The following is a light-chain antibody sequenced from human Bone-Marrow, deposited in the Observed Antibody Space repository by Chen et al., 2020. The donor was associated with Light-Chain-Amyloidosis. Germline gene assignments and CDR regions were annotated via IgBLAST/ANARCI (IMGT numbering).Light chain of an antibody. CDR3: CSYAGSSPYV. V-gene: IGLV2-11*01. CDR1: SSDVGGYES. Sequence: QSALTQPRSVSGSPGQSVTISCTGTSSDVGGYESVSWYQQHPGKAPKFLIYDVNKRPSGVPDRFSGTKSGNSASLTLSGLQTEDEADYFCCSYAGSSPYVFGTGTTVTVL. J-gene: IGLJ1*01. CDR2: DVN.